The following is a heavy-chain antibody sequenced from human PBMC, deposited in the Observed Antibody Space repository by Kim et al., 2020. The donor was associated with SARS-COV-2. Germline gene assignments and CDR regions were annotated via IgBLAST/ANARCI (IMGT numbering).Heavy chain of an antibody. D-gene: IGHD3-16*01. V-gene: IGHV1-18*01. J-gene: IGHJ4*02. Sequence: ASVKVSCKTSGDTSSTSGFSWVRQAPGQGLEWMGWINTKKGDTNYVQKFQDRVTMTTDSSTTAAYMELRSLKSDDTAVYYCVRCTWGDVNDYWGQGTLVT. CDR1: GDTSSTSG. CDR3: VRCTWGDVNDY. CDR2: INTKKGDT.